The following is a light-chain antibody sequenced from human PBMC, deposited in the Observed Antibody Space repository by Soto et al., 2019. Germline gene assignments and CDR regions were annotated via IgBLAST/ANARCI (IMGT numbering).Light chain of an antibody. CDR2: GAS. V-gene: IGKV3-20*01. Sequence: EFVARQSPGNVSWFAGGGPPLSGKASPSVSSSYLAWYQQKPGQAPRLLIYGASSRATGIPHTFSGSGSGTDFTLTTRRLETEALAVYYGQKSGSSPTLTFGGGTKVDIK. CDR1: PSVSSSY. J-gene: IGKJ4*01. CDR3: QKSGSSPTLT.